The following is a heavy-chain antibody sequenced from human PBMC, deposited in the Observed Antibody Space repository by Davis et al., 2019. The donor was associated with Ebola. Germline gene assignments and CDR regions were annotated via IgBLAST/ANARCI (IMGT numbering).Heavy chain of an antibody. J-gene: IGHJ5*02. CDR3: ARAVVPAAIGFDWFDP. V-gene: IGHV4-34*01. D-gene: IGHD2-2*01. Sequence: SETLSLTCAVYGGSFSGYYWSWIRQPPGKGLEWIGEINHSGSTNYNPSLKSRVTISVDTSKNQFSLKLSSVTAADTAVYYCARAVVPAAIGFDWFDPWGQGTLVTVSS. CDR2: INHSGST. CDR1: GGSFSGYY.